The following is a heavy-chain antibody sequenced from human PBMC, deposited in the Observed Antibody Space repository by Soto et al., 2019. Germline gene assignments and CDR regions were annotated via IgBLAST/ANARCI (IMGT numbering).Heavy chain of an antibody. V-gene: IGHV3-23*01. D-gene: IGHD3-22*01. CDR2: ISGSGGST. J-gene: IGHJ4*02. CDR1: GFTFSSYA. Sequence: PGGSLRLSCAASGFTFSSYAMSWVRQAPGKGLEWVSAISGSGGSTYYADSVKGRFTISRDNSKNTLYLQMNSLRAEDTAVYNCAKDSQKYYYDSSGYYYTYWGQGTLVTVSS. CDR3: AKDSQKYYYDSSGYYYTY.